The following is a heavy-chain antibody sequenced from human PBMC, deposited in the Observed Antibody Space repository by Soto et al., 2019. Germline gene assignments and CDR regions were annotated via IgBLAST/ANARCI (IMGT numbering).Heavy chain of an antibody. CDR2: IYYSGST. J-gene: IGHJ5*02. D-gene: IGHD2-8*01. Sequence: QVPLQESGPGLVKPSQTLSLTCTVSGGSISSGGYYWSWIRQHPGKGLEWIGYIYYSGSTYYNPSLKSRVTISVDTSKNQFSLKLSSVTAADTAVYYCAREVGVATLVWFDPWGQGTLVTVSS. CDR3: AREVGVATLVWFDP. CDR1: GGSISSGGYY. V-gene: IGHV4-31*03.